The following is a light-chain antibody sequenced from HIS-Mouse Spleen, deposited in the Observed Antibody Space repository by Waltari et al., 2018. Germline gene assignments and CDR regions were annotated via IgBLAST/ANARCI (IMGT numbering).Light chain of an antibody. Sequence: SYELTQPPSVSVSPGQTARSTCSGDALPKQYAYWYQQKPGQAPVLVIDKDSERPSGIPERFSGSSSGTTVTLTISGVQAEDEADYYCQSADSSGTYVVFGGGTKLTVL. J-gene: IGLJ2*01. CDR2: KDS. CDR1: ALPKQY. CDR3: QSADSSGTYVV. V-gene: IGLV3-25*03.